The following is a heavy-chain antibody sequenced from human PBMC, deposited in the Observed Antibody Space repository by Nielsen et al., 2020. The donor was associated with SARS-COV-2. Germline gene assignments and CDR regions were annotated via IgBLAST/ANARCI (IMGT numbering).Heavy chain of an antibody. D-gene: IGHD3-10*01. CDR1: GGTFSSYA. CDR3: ARVGEGLLSY. J-gene: IGHJ4*02. Sequence: SVKVSCKASGGTFSSYAISWVRQAPGQGLEWMGRIIPILGIANYAQKLQGRVTMTTDTSTSTAYMELRSLRSDDTAVYYCARVGEGLLSYWGQGTLVTVSS. V-gene: IGHV1-69*04. CDR2: IIPILGIA.